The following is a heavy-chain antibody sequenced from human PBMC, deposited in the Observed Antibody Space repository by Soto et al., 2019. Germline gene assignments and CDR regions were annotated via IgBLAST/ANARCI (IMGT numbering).Heavy chain of an antibody. D-gene: IGHD4-17*01. V-gene: IGHV3-21*01. J-gene: IGHJ4*02. CDR2: ISSNSTYM. Sequence: EVQLLESGGHLVQPGGSLRLSCAASGFTFSSYSMSWVRQAPGKGLEWVSSISSNSTYMYYADSVKGRFTISRDNGKNSVYLEMNSLRAEDTAVYYCARGGGTTVVTPLDYWGQGTLVTVSS. CDR3: ARGGGTTVVTPLDY. CDR1: GFTFSSYS.